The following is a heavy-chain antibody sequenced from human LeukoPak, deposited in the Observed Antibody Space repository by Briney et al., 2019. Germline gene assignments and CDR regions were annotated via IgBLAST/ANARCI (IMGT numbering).Heavy chain of an antibody. D-gene: IGHD3-3*01. Sequence: PSETLSLTCTVSGGSISSYYWSWIRQPPGKGLEWIGYIYYSGSTNYNPSLKSRVTISVDKSKNQFSLKLSSVTAADTAVYYCARRPGKITISGVVPHYFDYWGQGILVTVSS. CDR3: ARRPGKITISGVVPHYFDY. CDR1: GGSISSYY. J-gene: IGHJ4*02. CDR2: IYYSGST. V-gene: IGHV4-59*12.